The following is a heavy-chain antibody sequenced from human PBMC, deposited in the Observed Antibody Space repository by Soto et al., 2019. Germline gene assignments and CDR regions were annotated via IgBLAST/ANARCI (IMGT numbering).Heavy chain of an antibody. J-gene: IGHJ4*02. CDR1: GFIFDDHG. V-gene: IGHV3-20*04. CDR2: IDWNGGTT. D-gene: IGHD6-19*01. Sequence: EVQLVESGGGVVRPGESLRLSCAASGFIFDDHGMTWVRQAPGKGLEWVSAIDWNGGTTGYADSVRGRFTISRDNAKNSVYLQMNSLRAEDTALYYCARNASAVAENWGQGTLVTVSS. CDR3: ARNASAVAEN.